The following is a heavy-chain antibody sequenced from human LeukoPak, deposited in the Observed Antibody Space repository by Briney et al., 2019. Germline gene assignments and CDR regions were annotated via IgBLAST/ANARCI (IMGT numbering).Heavy chain of an antibody. CDR1: GYTFTSYG. CDR2: ISAYNGNT. CDR3: ARDLCPSCRPFDI. D-gene: IGHD2-15*01. V-gene: IGHV1-18*01. Sequence: GASVKVSCKASGYTFTSYGISWARQAPGQGLEWMGWISAYNGNTNYAQKLQGRVTMTTDTSTSTAYVELRSLRSDDTAVYYCARDLCPSCRPFDIWGQGTMVTVSS. J-gene: IGHJ3*02.